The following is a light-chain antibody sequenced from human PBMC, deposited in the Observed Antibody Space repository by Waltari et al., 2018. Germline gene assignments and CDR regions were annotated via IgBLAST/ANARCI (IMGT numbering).Light chain of an antibody. CDR1: QGISSY. V-gene: IGKV1-17*01. CDR2: YAD. CDR3: QQGKSNPWT. J-gene: IGKJ1*01. Sequence: DIQMSQSPSSLSASVGDRVTITCRASQGISSYLSWYQQKPGKAPMLLIYYADSLASGVPSRFSGSGSGTEFTLTISSLQPEEFASYYCQQGKSNPWTFGQGTKVEIK.